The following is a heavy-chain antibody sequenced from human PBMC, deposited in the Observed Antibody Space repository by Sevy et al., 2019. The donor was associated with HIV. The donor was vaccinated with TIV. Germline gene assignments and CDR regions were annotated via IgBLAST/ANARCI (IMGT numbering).Heavy chain of an antibody. D-gene: IGHD5-18*01. CDR2: ITGGGDST. J-gene: IGHJ4*02. CDR3: AAGDTSMVTDLDY. CDR1: GFTVSTYA. Sequence: GGSLRLSCAASGFTVSTYAINWVRQAPGEGLERVSAITGGGDSTYYADSVKGRFTISRDNSKNEVYLQMNSLRAEDTAVYYCAAGDTSMVTDLDYWGQGTLVTVSS. V-gene: IGHV3-23*01.